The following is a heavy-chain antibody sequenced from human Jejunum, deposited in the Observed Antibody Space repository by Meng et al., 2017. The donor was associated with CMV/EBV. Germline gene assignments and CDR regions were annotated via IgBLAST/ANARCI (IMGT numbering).Heavy chain of an antibody. V-gene: IGHV3-74*01. J-gene: IGHJ5*02. CDR2: SKGEGKSI. Sequence: WERKGPGKGRRGEKRSKGEGKSINNADKVKGRLTISRDNDRNTVYLQMNSLRADDTAVYYCARSVSRYNWFDPWGQGTLVTVSS. D-gene: IGHD1-14*01. CDR3: ARSVSRYNWFDP.